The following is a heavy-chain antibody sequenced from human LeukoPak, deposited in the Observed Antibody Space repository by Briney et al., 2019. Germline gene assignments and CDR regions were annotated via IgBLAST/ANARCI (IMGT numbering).Heavy chain of an antibody. CDR3: ARDILTGYPTPDAFDI. D-gene: IGHD3-9*01. J-gene: IGHJ3*02. Sequence: GGSLRLSCAASGFTFSSYGISWVRQAPGQGLECMGWISAYNGNTNYAQKLQGRVTMTTDTSTSTAYMELRSLRSDDTAVYYCARDILTGYPTPDAFDIWGQGTMVTVSS. CDR1: GFTFSSYG. CDR2: ISAYNGNT. V-gene: IGHV1-18*01.